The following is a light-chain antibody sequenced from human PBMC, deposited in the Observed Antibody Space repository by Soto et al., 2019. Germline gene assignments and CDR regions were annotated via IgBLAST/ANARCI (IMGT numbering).Light chain of an antibody. V-gene: IGKV1-5*03. CDR1: QRISSW. CDR2: KAS. J-gene: IGKJ4*01. CDR3: QQYNSYSPLT. Sequence: DIQMTQSPSTLSASVGDRVAITCRASQRISSWLAWYQQKPGKAPKLLIYKASTLQSGVPSRFSGSGSGTEFTLTISGLQPDDFATYYCQQYNSYSPLTFGGGTKVGIK.